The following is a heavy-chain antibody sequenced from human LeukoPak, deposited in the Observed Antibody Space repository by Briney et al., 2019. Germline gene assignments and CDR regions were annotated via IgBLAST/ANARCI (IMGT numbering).Heavy chain of an antibody. Sequence: GASVKVSCKASGYTFTSYAMNWVRQAPGQGLEWMGWINTNTGNPTYAQGFTGRFVFSLDTSVSTAYLQISSLKAEDTAVYYCARGTLTFGGAIVIEFDYWGQGTLVTVSS. D-gene: IGHD3-16*02. V-gene: IGHV7-4-1*02. CDR1: GYTFTSYA. CDR2: INTNTGNP. J-gene: IGHJ4*02. CDR3: ARGTLTFGGAIVIEFDY.